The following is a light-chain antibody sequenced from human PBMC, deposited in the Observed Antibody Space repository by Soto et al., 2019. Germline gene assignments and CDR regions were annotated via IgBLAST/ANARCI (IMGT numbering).Light chain of an antibody. J-gene: IGKJ5*01. V-gene: IGKV3D-15*02. Sequence: VRRQAPASMSVEPGERVTFYCRASQSVTTNLAWYQHKPGQSPRLLISDASTGASGIPPRFSGSGSGTDFTLTISRLEPEDFAVYYCQLYDSSPISFGQGTRLEIK. CDR3: QLYDSSPIS. CDR1: QSVTTN. CDR2: DAS.